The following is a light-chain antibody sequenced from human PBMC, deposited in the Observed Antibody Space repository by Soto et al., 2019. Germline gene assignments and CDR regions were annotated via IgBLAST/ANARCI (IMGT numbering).Light chain of an antibody. Sequence: QSALTQPASVSGSPGQSITISCTGTSSDVGGYNYVSWYQQHPGKAPKLMIYDVSNRPSGVSNRFSGSKSGNTASLTISGLQAGDGADYCCSSYTSSSTPLVFGGGTKLTVL. CDR2: DVS. J-gene: IGLJ2*01. V-gene: IGLV2-14*01. CDR1: SSDVGGYNY. CDR3: SSYTSSSTPLV.